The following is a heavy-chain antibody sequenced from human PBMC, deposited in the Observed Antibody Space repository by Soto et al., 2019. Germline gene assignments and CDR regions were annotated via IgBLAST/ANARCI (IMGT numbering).Heavy chain of an antibody. D-gene: IGHD3-3*01. CDR1: GGSVSSGIYY. V-gene: IGHV4-61*01. J-gene: IGHJ3*02. CDR3: ARDGGDYDFWSGYLGFGAFDI. Sequence: SETLSLTCTVSGGSVSSGIYYWSWIRQPPGKGLEWIGYIYYSGSTNYNPSLKSRVTISVDTSKNQFSLKLSSVTAADTAVYYCARDGGDYDFWSGYLGFGAFDIWGQGTMVT. CDR2: IYYSGST.